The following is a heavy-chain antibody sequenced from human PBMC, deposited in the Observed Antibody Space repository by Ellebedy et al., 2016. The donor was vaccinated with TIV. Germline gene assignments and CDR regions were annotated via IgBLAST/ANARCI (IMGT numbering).Heavy chain of an antibody. V-gene: IGHV3-74*01. D-gene: IGHD6-13*01. CDR2: VNGGGVST. CDR1: GFTFRYYW. J-gene: IGHJ5*02. Sequence: PGGSLRLSCDASGFTFRYYWMHWVRHAPGKGLVWVSRVNGGGVSTSYSDAVKGRFTISRDNFKNTLYLQMNSLRTEDTALYFCAKTPPGDGRSWGDNWFDPWGQGTLVTVSS. CDR3: AKTPPGDGRSWGDNWFDP.